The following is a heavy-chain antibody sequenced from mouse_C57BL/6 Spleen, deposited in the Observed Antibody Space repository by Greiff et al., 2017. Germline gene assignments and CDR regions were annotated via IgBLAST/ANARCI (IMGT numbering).Heavy chain of an antibody. D-gene: IGHD1-1*01. Sequence: QVQLQQSGAELVKPGASVKISCKASGYAFSSYWMNWVKQRPGKGLEWIGQIYPGDGDTNYNGKFKGKATLTADKSSSTAYMQLSSLTSEDSAVYFCARDRDYGPWFAYWGQGTLVTVSA. J-gene: IGHJ3*01. V-gene: IGHV1-80*01. CDR1: GYAFSSYW. CDR2: IYPGDGDT. CDR3: ARDRDYGPWFAY.